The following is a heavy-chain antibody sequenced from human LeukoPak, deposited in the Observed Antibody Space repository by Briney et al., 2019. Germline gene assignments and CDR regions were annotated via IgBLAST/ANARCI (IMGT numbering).Heavy chain of an antibody. CDR1: GYTFTGYY. CDR3: ARVTRYYDILPGAFDI. D-gene: IGHD3-9*01. V-gene: IGHV1-2*02. CDR2: INPNSGGT. Sequence: ASVKVSCKASGYTFTGYYMHWVRQAPGQGLEWMGWINPNSGGTNYAQKFQGRVTMTRDTSISTAYMELSRLRSDDTAVYYCARVTRYYDILPGAFDIWGQGTMVTVSS. J-gene: IGHJ3*02.